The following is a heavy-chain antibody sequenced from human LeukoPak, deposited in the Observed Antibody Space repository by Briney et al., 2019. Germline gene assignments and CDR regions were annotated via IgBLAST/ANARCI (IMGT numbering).Heavy chain of an antibody. V-gene: IGHV1-2*02. CDR1: GYTFTGYY. J-gene: IGHJ6*02. D-gene: IGHD6-13*01. CDR2: INPNSGGT. CDR3: ARGKQLASGYYYYGMDV. Sequence: ASVKVSCTASGYTFTGYYMHWVRQAPGQGLEWMGWINPNSGGTNYAQKFQGRVTMTRDTSISTAYMELSRLRSDDTAVYYCARGKQLASGYYYYGMDVWGQGTTVTVSS.